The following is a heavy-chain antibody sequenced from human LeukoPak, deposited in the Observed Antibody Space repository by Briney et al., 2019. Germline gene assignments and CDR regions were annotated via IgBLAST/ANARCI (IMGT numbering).Heavy chain of an antibody. V-gene: IGHV3-53*01. D-gene: IGHD6-19*01. CDR2: IYRGGST. Sequence: GGSLRLSCAPSGLIVSGNYMSWVRQAPGKGLEWVSVIYRGGSTYYSDSVKGRFTISRDNSKNTGYLQMNSLRAEDTAVYYCASGNSGWYYFDYWGQGTLVTVSS. J-gene: IGHJ4*02. CDR3: ASGNSGWYYFDY. CDR1: GLIVSGNY.